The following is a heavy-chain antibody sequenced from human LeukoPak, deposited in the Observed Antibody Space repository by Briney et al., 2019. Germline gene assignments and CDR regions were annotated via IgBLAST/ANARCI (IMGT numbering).Heavy chain of an antibody. CDR3: ARNTGGSPDLYYMDV. CDR2: IYTSGST. V-gene: IGHV4-61*02. Sequence: SETLSLTRTVSGGSISSGSYYWSWIRQPTGKGLEWIGRIYTSGSTNYNPSLKSRVTISVDTSTNQFSLKLSSVTAADTAVYYCARNTGGSPDLYYMDVWGKGTTVTVSS. D-gene: IGHD7-27*01. CDR1: GGSISSGSYY. J-gene: IGHJ6*03.